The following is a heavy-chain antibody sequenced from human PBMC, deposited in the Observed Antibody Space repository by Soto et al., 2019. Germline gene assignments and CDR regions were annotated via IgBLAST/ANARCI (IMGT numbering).Heavy chain of an antibody. CDR2: IYYSGST. CDR1: GGSISSSSYY. Sequence: SETLSLTCTVSGGSISSSSYYWGWIRQPPGKGLEWIGSIYYSGSTYYNPSLKSRVTISVDTSKNQFSLKLSSVTAADTAVYYCASYYSGYPDAFDIWGQGTMVTVSS. V-gene: IGHV4-39*01. CDR3: ASYYSGYPDAFDI. J-gene: IGHJ3*02. D-gene: IGHD3-22*01.